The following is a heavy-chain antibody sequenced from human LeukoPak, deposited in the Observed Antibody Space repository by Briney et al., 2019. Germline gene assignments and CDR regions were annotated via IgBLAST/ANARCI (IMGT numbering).Heavy chain of an antibody. CDR2: IDNAGSIT. Sequence: PGGSLRLSCAASGFTFSNYWIHWVRQAPGKGLVWVSRIDNAGSITTYADSVKGRFTISRDNSKNTLYLQMNSLRAEDTAEYYCAKVAGYQPYYGMDVWGQETTVTVSS. CDR1: GFTFSNYW. CDR3: AKVAGYQPYYGMDV. V-gene: IGHV3-74*03. J-gene: IGHJ6*02. D-gene: IGHD2-2*01.